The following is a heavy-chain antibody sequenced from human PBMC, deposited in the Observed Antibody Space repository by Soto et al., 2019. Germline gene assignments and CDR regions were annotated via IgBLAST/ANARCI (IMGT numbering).Heavy chain of an antibody. Sequence: EVQLLESGGGLVQPGGSLRLSCAASGFTFSNYAMSWVRQAPGMGLEWVSGISGSGGSTYYADSVKGRFTVSRDNSMNTLNLQMNSLRAEDTAVYYCAKGDYDFLRGYWPSPPVDYWGQGTLVTVSS. J-gene: IGHJ4*02. V-gene: IGHV3-23*01. CDR2: ISGSGGST. CDR3: AKGDYDFLRGYWPSPPVDY. CDR1: GFTFSNYA. D-gene: IGHD3-3*01.